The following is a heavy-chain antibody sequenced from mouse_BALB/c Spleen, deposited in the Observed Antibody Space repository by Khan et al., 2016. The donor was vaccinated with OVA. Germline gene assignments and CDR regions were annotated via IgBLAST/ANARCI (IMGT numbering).Heavy chain of an antibody. Sequence: QIQLVQSGPELKKPGGTVKISCKASGYTFTNYGMNWVKQAPGKGLKWMGWINTNTGEPTYAEEFKGRFAFSLETSASTAYLQINNLKNEDTATYFCARGNYYGSNSWVVYWGQGTLVTVSA. CDR2: INTNTGEP. D-gene: IGHD1-1*01. J-gene: IGHJ3*01. V-gene: IGHV9-3*02. CDR3: ARGNYYGSNSWVVY. CDR1: GYTFTNYG.